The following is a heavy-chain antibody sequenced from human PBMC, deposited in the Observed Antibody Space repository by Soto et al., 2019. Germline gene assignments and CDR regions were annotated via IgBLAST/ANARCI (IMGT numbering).Heavy chain of an antibody. D-gene: IGHD3-9*01. CDR2: ISSSSSYT. CDR3: ARDRKAYYDILTGYSEGLYYFDY. J-gene: IGHJ4*02. V-gene: IGHV3-11*06. Sequence: GGSLRLSCAASGFTFSDYYMSWIRQAPGKGLEWVSYISSSSSYTNYADSVKGRFTISRDNAKNSLYLQMNSLRAEDTAVYYCARDRKAYYDILTGYSEGLYYFDYWGQGTLVTVS. CDR1: GFTFSDYY.